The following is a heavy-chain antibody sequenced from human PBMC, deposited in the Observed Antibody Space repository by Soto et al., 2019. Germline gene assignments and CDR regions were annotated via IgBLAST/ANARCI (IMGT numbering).Heavy chain of an antibody. V-gene: IGHV2-5*02. CDR3: AHIMITYGGVSALDAFDF. D-gene: IGHD3-16*01. Sequence: QITLKESGPTLVNPTQTLTLTCTFSGFSLSTYRVGVGWIRQPLGKALEWLAIIYWDDDKRYSPSLQSRLAITKDTSKNQVVLTMTNLDPVDTATYYCAHIMITYGGVSALDAFDFWGQGTVVTVSS. CDR1: GFSLSTYRVG. CDR2: IYWDDDK. J-gene: IGHJ3*01.